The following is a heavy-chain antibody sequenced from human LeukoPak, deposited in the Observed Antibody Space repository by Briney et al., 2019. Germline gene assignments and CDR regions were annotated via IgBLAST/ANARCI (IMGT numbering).Heavy chain of an antibody. CDR1: GYTFTGYY. Sequence: ASVKVSCKASGYTFTGYYMHWVRQAPGQGREGMGWINPNSGGTNYAQKFQGWVTMTRDTSISTAYMELSRLRSDDTAVYYCARGGLLWFGEFGDYWGQGTLVTVSS. V-gene: IGHV1-2*04. CDR2: INPNSGGT. D-gene: IGHD3-10*01. CDR3: ARGGLLWFGEFGDY. J-gene: IGHJ4*02.